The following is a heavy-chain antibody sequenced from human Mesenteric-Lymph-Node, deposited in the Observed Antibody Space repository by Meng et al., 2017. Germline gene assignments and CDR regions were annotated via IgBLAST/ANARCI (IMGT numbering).Heavy chain of an antibody. Sequence: GESLKISCAASGFTFSSYAMHWVRQAPGKGLEWVAVISYDGSNKYYADSVKGRFTISRDNAKNSLYLQMNSLRAEDTAVYYCARVEDHSSGWYAWIDYWGQGTLVTVSS. CDR2: ISYDGSNK. J-gene: IGHJ4*02. CDR1: GFTFSSYA. D-gene: IGHD6-19*01. CDR3: ARVEDHSSGWYAWIDY. V-gene: IGHV3-30*04.